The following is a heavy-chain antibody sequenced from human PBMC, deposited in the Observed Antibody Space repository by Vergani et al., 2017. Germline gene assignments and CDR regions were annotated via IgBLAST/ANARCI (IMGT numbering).Heavy chain of an antibody. D-gene: IGHD3-9*01. CDR3: AREPPLTGFFDY. CDR1: GHTSSDFQ. V-gene: IGHV1-46*03. CDR2: ISPDGFST. Sequence: VRLEQSGAEVKRPGTTVKISCKVSGHTSSDFQIHWVQQGPEQGLEWVGVISPDGFSTFYAQKFQGRVTITRDTSTSTVYVEVTSLRSDDTAVYYCAREPPLTGFFDYWGQGTLVTVSS. J-gene: IGHJ4*02.